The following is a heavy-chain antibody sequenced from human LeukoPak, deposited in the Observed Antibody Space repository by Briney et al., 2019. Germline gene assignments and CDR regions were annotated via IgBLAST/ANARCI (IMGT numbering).Heavy chain of an antibody. CDR3: ARDAYFWSGVSYYMDV. D-gene: IGHD3-3*01. CDR1: GGSISSGSYY. V-gene: IGHV4-61*02. J-gene: IGHJ6*03. CDR2: IYTSGST. Sequence: SETLSLTCTVSGGSISSGSYYWSWIRQPAGKGLEWIGRIYTSGSTNYNPSLKSRVTISVDTSKNQSSLKLSSVTAADTAVYYCARDAYFWSGVSYYMDVWGKGTTVTVSS.